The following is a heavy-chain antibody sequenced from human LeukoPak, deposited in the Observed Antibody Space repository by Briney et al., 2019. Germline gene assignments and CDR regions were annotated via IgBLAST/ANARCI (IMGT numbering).Heavy chain of an antibody. D-gene: IGHD3-9*01. CDR2: IGSGSSYI. V-gene: IGHV3-21*06. CDR3: ARDTYDILTGYYKWAFDI. J-gene: IGHJ3*02. CDR1: GFTFSRYT. Sequence: KPGGSLRLSCAASGFTFSRYTMNWVRQDPGKGLEWVSSIGSGSSYIYYADSVKGRFTISRDNAKNSLYLQMNSLRAEDTAVYYCARDTYDILTGYYKWAFDIWGQGTMVTVSS.